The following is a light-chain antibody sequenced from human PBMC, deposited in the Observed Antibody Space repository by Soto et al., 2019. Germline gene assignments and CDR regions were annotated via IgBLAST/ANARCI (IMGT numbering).Light chain of an antibody. CDR2: GNY. V-gene: IGLV1-40*01. CDR3: QSYDSSLSTWV. J-gene: IGLJ3*02. CDR1: SSNIGAGYD. Sequence: QAVVTQPPSVSGAPGQRVTISCTGSSSNIGAGYDVHWYHQLPGTAPKLLIYGNYNRPSGVPDRFSGSKSGTSASLAITGLQAEDEADYYCQSYDSSLSTWVFGGGTKLTVL.